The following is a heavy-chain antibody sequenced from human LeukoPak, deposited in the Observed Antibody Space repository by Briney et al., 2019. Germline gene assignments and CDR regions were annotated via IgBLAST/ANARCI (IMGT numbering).Heavy chain of an antibody. D-gene: IGHD1-26*01. V-gene: IGHV3-23*01. J-gene: IGHJ4*02. CDR1: GFTFSSYA. CDR3: AGMPVGATYFDY. CDR2: ISGSGGST. Sequence: GGSLRLSCAASGFTFSSYAMSWVRRAPGKGLEWVSAISGSGGSTYYADSVKGRFTISRDNSKNTLYLQMNSLRAEDTAVYYCAGMPVGATYFDYWGQGTLVTVSS.